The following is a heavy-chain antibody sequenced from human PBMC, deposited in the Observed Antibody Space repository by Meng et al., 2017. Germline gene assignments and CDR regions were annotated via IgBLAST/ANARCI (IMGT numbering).Heavy chain of an antibody. CDR2: IYSGGST. V-gene: IGHV3-53*02. D-gene: IGHD6-19*01. Sequence: VQLGATGGGFIQPGGSLSLSCTASGFSVTTSYMSWVRQAPGKGLEWVSVIYSGGSTYYADSVKGRFSISRDNSKNTLYLQMNSLRAEDTAVYFCARDSSSGWYHNYWGQGTLVTVPS. CDR3: ARDSSSGWYHNY. J-gene: IGHJ4*02. CDR1: GFSVTTSY.